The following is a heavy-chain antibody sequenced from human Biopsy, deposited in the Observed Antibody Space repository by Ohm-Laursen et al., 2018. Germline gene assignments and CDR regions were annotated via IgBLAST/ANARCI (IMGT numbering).Heavy chain of an antibody. CDR2: IWSSATYK. Sequence: RSLRLACAASGFTFSDHNMHWVRQAPGKGLEWVAFIWSSATYKAYADSAKGRFTVSRVNSKNTVYLQMNSLSADDTAIYSCVKDGGQTAPYSFDVWGQGTMVTVSS. CDR1: GFTFSDHN. V-gene: IGHV3-33*06. D-gene: IGHD3-16*01. CDR3: VKDGGQTAPYSFDV. J-gene: IGHJ3*01.